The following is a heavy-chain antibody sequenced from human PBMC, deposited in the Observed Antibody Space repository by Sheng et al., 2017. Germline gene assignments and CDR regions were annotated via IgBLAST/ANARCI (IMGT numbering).Heavy chain of an antibody. CDR2: IRYDGSNK. CDR1: GFTFSSYG. J-gene: IGHJ6*03. CDR3: AKDRYGAYYMDV. V-gene: IGHV3-30*02. Sequence: QVQLVESGGGVVQPGGSLRLSCAASGFTFSSYGMHWVRQAPGKGLEWVAFIRYDGSNKYYADSVKGRFTISRDNSKNTLYLQMNSLRAEDTAVYYCAKDRYGAYYMDVWGKGTTVTVSS. D-gene: IGHD4-17*01.